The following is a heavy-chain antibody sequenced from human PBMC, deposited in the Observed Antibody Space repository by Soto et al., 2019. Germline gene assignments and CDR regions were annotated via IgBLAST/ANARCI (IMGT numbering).Heavy chain of an antibody. CDR1: GGSMSSFS. CDR3: ARVAXENYYDMWSGSTSYALDV. Sequence: SETLSLTCTVSGGSMSSFSWSWIRQPPGKGLEFIGSISHSGRSEYNPSLKDRIILSVDVSKNQFSLNLKSMKAADTAVYYCARVAXENYYDMWSGSTSYALDVWGQGTTVTV. D-gene: IGHD3-3*01. J-gene: IGHJ6*02. V-gene: IGHV4-59*13. CDR2: ISHSGRS.